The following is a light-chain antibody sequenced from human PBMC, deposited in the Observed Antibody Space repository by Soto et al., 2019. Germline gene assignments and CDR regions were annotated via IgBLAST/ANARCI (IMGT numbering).Light chain of an antibody. CDR2: NVS. V-gene: IGLV2-14*01. J-gene: IGLJ2*01. CDR1: RSDVGGYDF. Sequence: QSALTQPASGSGSPGQSIAISCSGTRSDVGGYDFVAWYQQHPGKAPKLIIYNVSNRPSGVSERFSGSKSGNTASLTISGLQAEDEADYYCNSYASGNTPVVFGGGTKLTVL. CDR3: NSYASGNTPVV.